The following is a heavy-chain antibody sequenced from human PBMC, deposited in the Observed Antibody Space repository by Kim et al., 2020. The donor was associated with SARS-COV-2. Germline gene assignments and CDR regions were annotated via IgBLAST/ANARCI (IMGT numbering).Heavy chain of an antibody. D-gene: IGHD6-13*01. CDR1: GASVTSSNFF. V-gene: IGHV4-39*01. CDR3: ARHPPWAADKGGFDP. J-gene: IGHJ5*02. CDR2: FVYSRST. Sequence: SETLSLTCTVSGASVTSSNFFWAWIRQPPGTGLEWIASFVYSRSTYYNPSLNSRVATSVDTSKNQFSLKLSSVTAADTAIYYCARHPPWAADKGGFDPWGQGGLVTVSS.